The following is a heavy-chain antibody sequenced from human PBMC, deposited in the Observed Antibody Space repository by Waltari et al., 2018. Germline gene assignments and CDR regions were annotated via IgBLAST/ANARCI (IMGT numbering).Heavy chain of an antibody. J-gene: IGHJ5*02. D-gene: IGHD3-3*01. CDR3: ARGLDYDFWSGYSDARDNWFDP. Sequence: QVQLQQWGAGLLKPSETLSLTCAVYGGSFSGYYWSWIRQPPVKGLEGIGEINHSGSTNYNPSLKSRVTISVDTSKNQFSLKQRSVTAADTAVYYCARGLDYDFWSGYSDARDNWFDPWGQGTLVIVSS. CDR2: INHSGST. CDR1: GGSFSGYY. V-gene: IGHV4-34*01.